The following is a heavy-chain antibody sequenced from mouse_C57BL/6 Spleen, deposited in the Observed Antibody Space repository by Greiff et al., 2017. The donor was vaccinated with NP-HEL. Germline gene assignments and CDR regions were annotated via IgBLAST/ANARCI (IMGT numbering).Heavy chain of an antibody. CDR3: VRDDGYSWFAY. Sequence: EVQLVESGGGLVQPKGSLKLSCAASGFSFNTYAMNWVRQAPGKGLEWVARIRSKSNNYATYYADSVKDRFTISRDDSESMLYLQMNNLKTEDTAMYYCVRDDGYSWFAYWGQGTLVTVSA. CDR1: GFSFNTYA. D-gene: IGHD2-3*01. J-gene: IGHJ3*01. V-gene: IGHV10-1*01. CDR2: IRSKSNNYAT.